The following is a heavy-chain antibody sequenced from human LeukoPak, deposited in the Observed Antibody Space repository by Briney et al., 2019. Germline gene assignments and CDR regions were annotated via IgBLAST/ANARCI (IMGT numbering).Heavy chain of an antibody. V-gene: IGHV4-59*01. Sequence: SETLSLTCTVSGGSISSYYWSWIRQPPGKGLEWIGYIYYSGSTNYNPSLKSRVTISVNTSKNQFSLKLSSVTAADTAVYYCARVGQLLWFGELSLAFDIWGQGTMVTVSS. J-gene: IGHJ3*02. CDR2: IYYSGST. CDR3: ARVGQLLWFGELSLAFDI. D-gene: IGHD3-10*01. CDR1: GGSISSYY.